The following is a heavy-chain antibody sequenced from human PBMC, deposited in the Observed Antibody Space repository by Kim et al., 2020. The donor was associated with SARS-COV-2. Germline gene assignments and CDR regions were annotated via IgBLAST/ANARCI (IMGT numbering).Heavy chain of an antibody. V-gene: IGHV1-3*01. CDR2: INAGNGNT. Sequence: ASVKVSCKASGYTFTSYAMHWVRQAPGQRLEWMGWINAGNGNTKYSQKFQGRVTITRDTSASTAYMELSSLRSEDTAVYYCARGRVVPAAMGAFDIWGQGTMVTVSS. J-gene: IGHJ3*02. CDR3: ARGRVVPAAMGAFDI. CDR1: GYTFTSYA. D-gene: IGHD2-2*01.